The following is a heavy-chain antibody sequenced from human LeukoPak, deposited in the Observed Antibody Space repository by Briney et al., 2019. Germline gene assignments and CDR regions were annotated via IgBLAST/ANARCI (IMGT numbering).Heavy chain of an antibody. CDR1: GVSISSYY. V-gene: IGHV4-4*07. J-gene: IGHJ6*03. Sequence: SETLSLTCTVSGVSISSYYLSWIRQPAGKGLEWIGHIYTSGSTNYNPSLKSRVNMSVDTSKNQFSLKLSSVTAADTAVYYCARVTLRYFHWAFGGGNYMDVWGKGTTVTVSS. D-gene: IGHD3-9*01. CDR3: ARVTLRYFHWAFGGGNYMDV. CDR2: IYTSGST.